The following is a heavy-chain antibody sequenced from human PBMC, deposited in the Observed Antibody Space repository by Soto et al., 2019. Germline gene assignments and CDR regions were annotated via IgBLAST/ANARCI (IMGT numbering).Heavy chain of an antibody. D-gene: IGHD6-19*01. V-gene: IGHV5-51*01. Sequence: GESLKISCKGSGYSFTSYWIGWVRQMPGKGLEWMGIIYPGDSDTRYSPSFQGQVTISADKSISTAYLQWSSLKASDTAMYYCARQRNIEGDGTGENDAFDIWGQGKMVTVSS. CDR2: IYPGDSDT. J-gene: IGHJ3*02. CDR3: ARQRNIEGDGTGENDAFDI. CDR1: GYSFTSYW.